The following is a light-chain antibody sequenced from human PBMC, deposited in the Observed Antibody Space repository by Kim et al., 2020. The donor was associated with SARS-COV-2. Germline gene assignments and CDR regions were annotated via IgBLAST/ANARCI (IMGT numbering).Light chain of an antibody. Sequence: SSVKVTCAPSSGSSGYLLAWHQQEPGKDPRYLMKLEGSGNHNKGSGVPDRFAGSSSGDDRYFPISNLQSKDEPDYYCETWKSNTWVFGGGPKLTVL. CDR3: ETWKSNTWV. CDR2: LEGSGNH. J-gene: IGLJ3*02. V-gene: IGLV4-60*03. CDR1: SGSSGYL.